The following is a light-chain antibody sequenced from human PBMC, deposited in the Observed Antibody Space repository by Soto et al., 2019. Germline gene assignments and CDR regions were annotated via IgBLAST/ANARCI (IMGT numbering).Light chain of an antibody. CDR1: SSNIGVKT. CDR3: SAWDDSLNGRV. CDR2: RSD. V-gene: IGLV1-44*01. Sequence: QSVLTQPPSASGPPGQRVTISCSGSSSNIGVKTVNWYQQVPGSAPKLLIYRSDQRPSGVPDRFSGSKSGTSASLAISGLQSEDEADYYCSAWDDSLNGRVFGTGTKLTVL. J-gene: IGLJ1*01.